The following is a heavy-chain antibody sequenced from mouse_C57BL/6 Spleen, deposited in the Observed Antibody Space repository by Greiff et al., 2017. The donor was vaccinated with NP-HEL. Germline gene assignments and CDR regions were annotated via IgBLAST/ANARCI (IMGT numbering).Heavy chain of an antibody. D-gene: IGHD1-1*01. CDR2: ISDGGSYT. Sequence: EVKLVESGGGLVKPGGSLKLSCAASGFTFSSYAMSWVRQTPEKRLEWVATISDGGSYTYYPDNVKGRFTISRDNAKNNLYLQMSHLKSEDTAMYYCAREEGYGSSYYFDYWGQGTTLTVSS. CDR3: AREEGYGSSYYFDY. CDR1: GFTFSSYA. J-gene: IGHJ2*01. V-gene: IGHV5-4*01.